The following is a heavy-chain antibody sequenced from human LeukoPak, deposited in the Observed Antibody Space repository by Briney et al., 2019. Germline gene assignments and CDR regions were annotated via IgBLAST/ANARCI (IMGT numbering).Heavy chain of an antibody. CDR3: ARRDSSGIFAF. CDR1: GGSISSYY. CDR2: IYTSGST. D-gene: IGHD3-22*01. J-gene: IGHJ4*02. Sequence: SETLSLTCTVSGGSISSYYWSWIRQPPGKGLEYIGYIYTSGSTNYNPSLKSRVTISVDTSKSQFSLKLSSVTAADTAVYYCARRDSSGIFAFWGQGILVTVSS. V-gene: IGHV4-4*09.